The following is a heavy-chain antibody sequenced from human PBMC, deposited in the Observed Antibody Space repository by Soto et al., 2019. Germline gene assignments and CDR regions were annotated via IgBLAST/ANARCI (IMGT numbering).Heavy chain of an antibody. J-gene: IGHJ4*02. Sequence: GGSLRLSCAASGFTFSSYAMSWVRQAPGKGLEWVSAISGSGGSTYYADSVKGRFTISRDNAKDSLYLQMNSLRVEDTALYYCVREHNWAFDYWAPGTLVTVSS. CDR3: VREHNWAFDY. D-gene: IGHD1-20*01. CDR1: GFTFSSYA. CDR2: ISGSGGST. V-gene: IGHV3-23*01.